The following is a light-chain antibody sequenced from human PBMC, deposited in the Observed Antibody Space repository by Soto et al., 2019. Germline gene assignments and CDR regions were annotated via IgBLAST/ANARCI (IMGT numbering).Light chain of an antibody. CDR1: SSDIGTYNS. Sequence: ALTQPASVSGSPGQSITISCTGTSSDIGTYNSVSWYQQHAGKVPKLMIYDVTNRPSGVSDRFSGSKSGNTASLTISGLQAEDEADYYCTSYTTSSTLVFGGGTKLTVL. CDR2: DVT. CDR3: TSYTTSSTLV. J-gene: IGLJ2*01. V-gene: IGLV2-14*01.